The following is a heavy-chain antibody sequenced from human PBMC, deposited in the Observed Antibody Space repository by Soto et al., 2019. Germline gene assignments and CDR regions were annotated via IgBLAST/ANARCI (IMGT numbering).Heavy chain of an antibody. CDR1: GYTFTSYD. V-gene: IGHV1-8*01. CDR3: ATVTTYPNHRNYYYYYYMDV. J-gene: IGHJ6*03. D-gene: IGHD4-4*01. CDR2: MNPNSGNT. Sequence: QVRLVQSGAEVKKPGASVKVSCKASGYTFTSYDINWVRQATGQGLEWMGWMNPNSGNTGYAQKFQGRVTMTRNTSISTAYMELSSLRSEDTAVYYCATVTTYPNHRNYYYYYYMDVWGKGTTVTVSS.